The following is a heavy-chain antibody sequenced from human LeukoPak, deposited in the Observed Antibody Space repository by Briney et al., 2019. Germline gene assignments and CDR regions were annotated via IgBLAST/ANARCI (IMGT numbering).Heavy chain of an antibody. D-gene: IGHD3-16*01. V-gene: IGHV3-21*01. J-gene: IGHJ4*02. CDR1: GFTFSSYR. CDR2: ISSSSSHI. Sequence: KPGGSLRLSCATSGFTFSSYRMNWVRQAPGKGREWVSSISSSSSHIYYADSVKGRFTIARDNAKNSLYLQINSLRAEDTAVSYCASDQGGSAQAGPFDYWGQGTLVTVSP. CDR3: ASDQGGSAQAGPFDY.